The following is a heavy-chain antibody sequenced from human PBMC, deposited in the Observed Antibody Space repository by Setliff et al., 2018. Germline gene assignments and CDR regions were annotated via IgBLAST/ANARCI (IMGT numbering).Heavy chain of an antibody. D-gene: IGHD3-10*01. J-gene: IGHJ5*02. CDR1: GYSISSGYY. V-gene: IGHV4-38-2*01. Sequence: KPSETLSLTCAVSGYSISSGYYWGWIRQPPGKGLEWMGSIYHSGSTYYNPSLKSRVTISVDTSKNQFSLKLSSVTAADTAVYYCARHVYGSGSYYNWCDPWGQGTLVTVSS. CDR2: IYHSGST. CDR3: ARHVYGSGSYYNWCDP.